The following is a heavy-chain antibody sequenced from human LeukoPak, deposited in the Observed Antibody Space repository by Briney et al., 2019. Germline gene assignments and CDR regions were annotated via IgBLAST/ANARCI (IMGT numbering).Heavy chain of an antibody. CDR3: ALTAGYYTNPRFDY. Sequence: PPETLSLTCTVSGGYISSYYWSWIRQPPGKGLEWIGYIYYSGSTNYNPSLKSRVTISVDTSKNQFSLKLSSVTAADTAVYYCALTAGYYTNPRFDYWGQGTLVTVSS. D-gene: IGHD3-22*01. CDR1: GGYISSYY. J-gene: IGHJ4*02. V-gene: IGHV4-59*01. CDR2: IYYSGST.